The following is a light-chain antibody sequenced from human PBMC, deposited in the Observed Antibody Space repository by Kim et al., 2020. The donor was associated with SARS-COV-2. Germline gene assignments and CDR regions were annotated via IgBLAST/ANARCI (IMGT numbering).Light chain of an antibody. CDR3: QAWDTSTAV. J-gene: IGLJ3*02. CDR1: KEGDEF. CDR2: QDT. Sequence: SVSPGQTASISGSGDKEGDEFACWYQQKPGQSPVLVIYQDTKRPSGIPERFSGSNSGNTATLTISGTQAMDEADYYCQAWDTSTAVFGGGTQLTVL. V-gene: IGLV3-1*01.